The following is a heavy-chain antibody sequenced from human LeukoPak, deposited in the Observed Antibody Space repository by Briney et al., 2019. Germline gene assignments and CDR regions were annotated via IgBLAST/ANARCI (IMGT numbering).Heavy chain of an antibody. V-gene: IGHV3-9*01. CDR3: AKDMHYDSSGYYHTTFDY. D-gene: IGHD3-22*01. J-gene: IGHJ4*02. Sequence: GGSLRLSCAASGCTFDDYSMHWVRQAPGKGLEWVSGISWNSGSIGYAYSVKGRFTISRDNAKNSLYLQMNSLRAEDTALYYCAKDMHYDSSGYYHTTFDYWGQGTLVTVSS. CDR1: GCTFDDYS. CDR2: ISWNSGSI.